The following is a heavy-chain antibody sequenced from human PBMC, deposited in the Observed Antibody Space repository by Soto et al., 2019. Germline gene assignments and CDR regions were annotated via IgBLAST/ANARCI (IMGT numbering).Heavy chain of an antibody. D-gene: IGHD3-22*01. CDR2: INPNSGGT. CDR3: ARGIVAIPNWFDP. CDR1: GYTFTGYY. Sequence: ASVKVSCKASGYTFTGYYMHWVRRAPGQGLEWMGWINPNSGGTNYAQKFQGWVTMTRDTSISTAYMELSRLRSDDTAVYYCARGIVAIPNWFDPWGHGTLVTVSS. V-gene: IGHV1-2*04. J-gene: IGHJ5*02.